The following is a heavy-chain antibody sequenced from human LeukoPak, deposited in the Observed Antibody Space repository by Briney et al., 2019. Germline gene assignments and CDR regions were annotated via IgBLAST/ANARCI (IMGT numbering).Heavy chain of an antibody. Sequence: ASVKVSCKASGYTFTSYGISWVRQAPGQGLEWMGWISAYNGNTNYAQKFQGRVTITADESTSTAYMELSSLRSEDTAVYYCARGWVRGKRPYYYYMDVWGKGTTVTISS. J-gene: IGHJ6*03. D-gene: IGHD3-10*01. CDR2: ISAYNGNT. V-gene: IGHV1-18*01. CDR3: ARGWVRGKRPYYYYMDV. CDR1: GYTFTSYG.